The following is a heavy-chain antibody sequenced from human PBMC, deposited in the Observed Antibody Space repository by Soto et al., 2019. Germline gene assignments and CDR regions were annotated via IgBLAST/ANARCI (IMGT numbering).Heavy chain of an antibody. V-gene: IGHV5-10-1*01. CDR2: IDPSDSYT. Sequence: GESLKISCKASGYSFSTYWITWVRQMPGKGLEWMGRIDPSDSYTNYSPSFQGHVTISVDKSISTAYVQWSSLKASDTAMYYCARQHSSGWNVYWGQGTLVTVSS. D-gene: IGHD6-19*01. J-gene: IGHJ4*02. CDR3: ARQHSSGWNVY. CDR1: GYSFSTYW.